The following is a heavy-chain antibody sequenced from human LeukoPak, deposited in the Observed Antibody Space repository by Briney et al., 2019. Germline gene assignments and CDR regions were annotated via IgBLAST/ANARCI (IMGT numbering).Heavy chain of an antibody. J-gene: IGHJ3*01. Sequence: GGSLRLSCTASGFTFTRYRMNWVRQAPGKGLEWVSSIRSSSNEIYYADSVKGRFTISRDNAKNSVYLQISSLRAEDTAVYYCTRDLDLYNDAFDVWGQGTRVIVSS. D-gene: IGHD1-14*01. CDR3: TRDLDLYNDAFDV. CDR2: IRSSSNEI. V-gene: IGHV3-21*01. CDR1: GFTFTRYR.